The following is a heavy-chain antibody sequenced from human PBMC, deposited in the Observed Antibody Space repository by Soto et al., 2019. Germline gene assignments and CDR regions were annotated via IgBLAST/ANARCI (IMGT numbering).Heavy chain of an antibody. D-gene: IGHD6-13*01. V-gene: IGHV3-73*01. CDR1: GFTFSGSA. CDR3: TRLAEAGGIDY. J-gene: IGHJ4*02. Sequence: EVQLVESGGGLVQPGGSLKLSCAASGFTFSGSAMHWVRQASGKGLEWVGRVRNKGNRYETAFAASVKGRFTISRDDSKNTVYLQMNSLTTEDTAVYYCTRLAEAGGIDYWGQGTLVTVSS. CDR2: VRNKGNRYET.